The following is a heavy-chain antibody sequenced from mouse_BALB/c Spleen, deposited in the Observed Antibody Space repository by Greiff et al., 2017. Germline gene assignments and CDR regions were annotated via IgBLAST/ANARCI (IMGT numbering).Heavy chain of an antibody. D-gene: IGHD1-2*01. CDR2: IDTSDSYT. J-gene: IGHJ4*01. CDR1: GYTFTDYW. Sequence: VQLQQPGAELVMPGASVKMSCKASGYTFTDYWMHWVKQRPGQGLEWIGAIDTSDSYTSYNQKFKGKATLTVDESSSTAYMQLSSLTSEDSAVYYCARYYGHGFYAMDYWGQGTSVTVSS. V-gene: IGHV1-69*01. CDR3: ARYYGHGFYAMDY.